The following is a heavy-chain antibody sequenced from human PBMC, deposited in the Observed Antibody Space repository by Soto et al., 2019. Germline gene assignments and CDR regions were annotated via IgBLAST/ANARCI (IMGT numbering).Heavy chain of an antibody. V-gene: IGHV3-11*01. D-gene: IGHD3-16*01. CDR1: GFTFNDFY. CDR2: ISTSGSTI. J-gene: IGHJ4*02. CDR3: AAFKFRPVWSDS. Sequence: QVHLVESGGDLVRPGGSLRLSCAASGFTFNDFYMTWIRQAPGKGLEWLSYISTSGSTIFYADSVKGRFTISRDNAKNSLYLQMNSLRPEDTALYFCAAFKFRPVWSDSWGQGTLVTVSS.